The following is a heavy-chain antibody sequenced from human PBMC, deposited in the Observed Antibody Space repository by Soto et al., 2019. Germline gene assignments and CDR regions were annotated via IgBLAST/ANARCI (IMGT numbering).Heavy chain of an antibody. CDR1: GGTFSSYT. D-gene: IGHD2-2*01. CDR3: ARVALGYCSSTSCSWFDP. J-gene: IGHJ5*02. CDR2: IIPILGIA. V-gene: IGHV1-69*02. Sequence: SVKVSCKASGGTFSSYTISWVRQAPGQGLEWMGRIIPILGIANYAQKFQGRVTITADKSTSTAYMELSSLRSEDTAVYYCARVALGYCSSTSCSWFDPWGQGTLVTVSS.